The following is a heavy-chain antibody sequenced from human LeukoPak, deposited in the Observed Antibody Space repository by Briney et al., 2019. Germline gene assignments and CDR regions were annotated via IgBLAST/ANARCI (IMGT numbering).Heavy chain of an antibody. CDR2: ISSSSSYI. V-gene: IGHV3-21*01. Sequence: GGSLRLFFAASGFTFCSYSMNWVRQAPGKGLEWVSSISSSSSYIDYADSVKGRFTISRDNAKNSLYLQMNSRRAEETAVYYCARAGDSSGYYSPFDHCGQGTLVTVSS. J-gene: IGHJ4*02. CDR1: GFTFCSYS. D-gene: IGHD3-22*01. CDR3: ARAGDSSGYYSPFDH.